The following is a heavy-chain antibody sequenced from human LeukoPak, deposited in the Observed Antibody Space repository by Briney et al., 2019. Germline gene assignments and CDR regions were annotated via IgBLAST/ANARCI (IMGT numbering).Heavy chain of an antibody. V-gene: IGHV1-46*01. D-gene: IGHD6-13*01. CDR3: ARDRLTIYSSSWNFDY. J-gene: IGHJ4*02. CDR1: GYTFTSYY. CDR2: INPSGGST. Sequence: ASVKVSCKASGYTFTSYYMHWVRQAPGQGLEWMRIINPSGGSTSYAQKFQGRVTMTRDTSTSTVYMELSSLRSEDTAVYYCARDRLTIYSSSWNFDYWGQGTLVTVSS.